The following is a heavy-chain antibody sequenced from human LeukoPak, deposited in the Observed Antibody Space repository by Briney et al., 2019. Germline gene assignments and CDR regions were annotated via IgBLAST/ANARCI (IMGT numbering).Heavy chain of an antibody. J-gene: IGHJ3*02. CDR2: ISTSGTAI. V-gene: IGHV3-48*03. CDR3: AKDRFRSSWFHDAFDI. D-gene: IGHD6-13*01. CDR1: GFTFSIYE. Sequence: PGGSLRLSCAASGFTFSIYEMNWVRQAPGKGLEWVSYISTSGTAIYYADSVKGRFTISRDNSKNTLYLQMNSLRAEDTAVYYCAKDRFRSSWFHDAFDIWGQGTMVTVSS.